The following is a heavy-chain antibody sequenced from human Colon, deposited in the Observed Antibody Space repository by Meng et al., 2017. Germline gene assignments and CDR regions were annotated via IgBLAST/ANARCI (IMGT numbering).Heavy chain of an antibody. D-gene: IGHD3-16*02. CDR2: INDRGNT. J-gene: IGHJ3*02. CDR3: ARGSYYVWGNFRQNDAFDI. CDR1: DGSLSGYY. Sequence: GSLRLSCAVYDGSLSGYYWSWIRQPPGKGLEWIGEINDRGNTNYNSSLKSRVIISRDTSKNQFSLKLTSLTAADTAVYYCARGSYYVWGNFRQNDAFDIWGQGTMVTV. V-gene: IGHV4-34*01.